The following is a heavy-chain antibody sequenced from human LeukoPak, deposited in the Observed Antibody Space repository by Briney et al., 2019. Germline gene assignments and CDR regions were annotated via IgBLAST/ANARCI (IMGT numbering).Heavy chain of an antibody. D-gene: IGHD2-15*01. Sequence: SETLSLTCTVSGGSISSYYWSWLPQPAGKGLEWIGRKYTRVSTNYNPSLKSRVTMSVDTSKNQFSLELSSLTAADTAVYYCARGVSLGYCSGGSCYNRFDAWGQGTLVTVSS. CDR3: ARGVSLGYCSGGSCYNRFDA. CDR2: KYTRVST. CDR1: GGSISSYY. J-gene: IGHJ5*02. V-gene: IGHV4-4*07.